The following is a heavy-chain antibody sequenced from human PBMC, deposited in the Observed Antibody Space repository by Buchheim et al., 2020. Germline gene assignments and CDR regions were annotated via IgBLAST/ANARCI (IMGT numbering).Heavy chain of an antibody. CDR3: ASGEDNYYYGSGNLDY. Sequence: QVQLVQSGAEVKKPGASVKVSCKASGYTFSNYHINWVRQATGQGPEWMGWVHPHNGHTGYAQKFQGRVTMTRNTSISTAYMELSSLRSEDTAVYYCASGEDNYYYGSGNLDYWGQGTL. J-gene: IGHJ4*02. D-gene: IGHD3-10*01. CDR1: GYTFSNYH. CDR2: VHPHNGHT. V-gene: IGHV1-8*01.